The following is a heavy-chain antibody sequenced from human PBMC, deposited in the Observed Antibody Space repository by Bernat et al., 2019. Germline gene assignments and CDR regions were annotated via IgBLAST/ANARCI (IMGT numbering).Heavy chain of an antibody. Sequence: EVQLVESGGGLVQPGGSLRLSCAASGFSFSTSDMHWFRQAPGKRLEWVSFISGSSTTIYYADSVKGRFIISRDNGENSLYLQLSSLRVEDTAVYYCARDGKRRSNYGYDFDYWGQGTLVTVSS. D-gene: IGHD3-16*01. CDR1: GFSFSTSD. CDR2: ISGSSTTI. J-gene: IGHJ4*02. V-gene: IGHV3-48*01. CDR3: ARDGKRRSNYGYDFDY.